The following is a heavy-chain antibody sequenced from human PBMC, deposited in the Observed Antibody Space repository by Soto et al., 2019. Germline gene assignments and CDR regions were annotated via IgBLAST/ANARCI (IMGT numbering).Heavy chain of an antibody. CDR2: IYYSGST. Sequence: SETLSLTCTVSVGSIGSYYWIWIRQPPGKGLEWIGYIYYSGSTNYNPSLKSRVTISVDTSKNQFSLKLSSVTAADTAVYYCARVRIAAAGIYYYGMDVWGQGTTVTVSS. D-gene: IGHD6-13*01. J-gene: IGHJ6*02. CDR1: VGSIGSYY. CDR3: ARVRIAAAGIYYYGMDV. V-gene: IGHV4-59*01.